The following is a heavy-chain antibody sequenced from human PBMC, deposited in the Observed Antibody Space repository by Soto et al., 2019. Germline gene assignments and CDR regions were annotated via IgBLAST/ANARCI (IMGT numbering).Heavy chain of an antibody. J-gene: IGHJ4*02. CDR2: IYPGDSDT. CDR3: ARQVEDGYSFGYHY. V-gene: IGHV5-51*01. Sequence: GESLKISCKGSGYRFASYWIGWVRQMPGKGLEWMGIIYPGDSDTRYSPPFQGQVTISADSSISTAYLQWSSLKASDSAMYFCARQVEDGYSFGYHYWGQGTQFTVSS. CDR1: GYRFASYW. D-gene: IGHD5-18*01.